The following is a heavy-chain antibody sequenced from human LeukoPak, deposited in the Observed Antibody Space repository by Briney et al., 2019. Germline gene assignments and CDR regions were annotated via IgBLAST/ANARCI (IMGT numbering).Heavy chain of an antibody. CDR3: TTSIVGTTAY. CDR1: GFNFTNSW. V-gene: IGHV3-15*01. D-gene: IGHD1-26*01. CDR2: IKSETDGGTI. J-gene: IGHJ4*02. Sequence: GGSLRLSCAASGFNFTNSWMTWVRQAPGKGLEWVGRIKSETDGGTIHYGAPVKGRFIISRDDSKNTVGLQMNSLKTEDTGVYYCTTSIVGTTAYWGQGTLVIVSS.